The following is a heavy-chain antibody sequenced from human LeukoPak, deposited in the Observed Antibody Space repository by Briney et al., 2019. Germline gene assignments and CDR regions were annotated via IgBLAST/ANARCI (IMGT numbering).Heavy chain of an antibody. J-gene: IGHJ4*02. CDR1: GGSISSYY. Sequence: PSETLSLTCTVSGGSISSYYWSWIRQPAGKGLEWIGRICTSGSTTYNPSPKSRGIMSVDTSKNQFSLKLSSVTAADTAVYYCARGGRIYYFDYWGQGTLVTVSS. CDR2: ICTSGST. V-gene: IGHV4-4*07. CDR3: ARGGRIYYFDY. D-gene: IGHD2/OR15-2a*01.